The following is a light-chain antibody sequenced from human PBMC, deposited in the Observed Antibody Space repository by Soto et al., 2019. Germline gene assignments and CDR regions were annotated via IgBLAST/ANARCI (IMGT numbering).Light chain of an antibody. Sequence: DIQMPQSPSSLSASVGDSVTITCRASQTIATFLNWYQQKPGKAPKLLIYGASTLQSGVPSRFSGSGSGADFTLTISSLQPEDSATYYCQLSHTTLTFGQGTRLEIK. CDR2: GAS. V-gene: IGKV1-39*01. CDR1: QTIATF. CDR3: QLSHTTLT. J-gene: IGKJ5*01.